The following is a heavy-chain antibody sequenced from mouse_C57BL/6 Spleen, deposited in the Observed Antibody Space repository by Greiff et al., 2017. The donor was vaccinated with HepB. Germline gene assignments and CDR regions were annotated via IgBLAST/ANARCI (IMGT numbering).Heavy chain of an antibody. D-gene: IGHD2-4*01. CDR1: GYTFTSYW. Sequence: QVQLKQPGTELVKPGASVKLSCKASGYTFTSYWMHWVKQRPGQGLEWIGNINPSNGGTNYNEKFKSKATLTVDKSSSTAYMQLSSLTSEDSAVYYCARVRLRREAMDYWGQGTSVTVSS. J-gene: IGHJ4*01. V-gene: IGHV1-53*01. CDR2: INPSNGGT. CDR3: ARVRLRREAMDY.